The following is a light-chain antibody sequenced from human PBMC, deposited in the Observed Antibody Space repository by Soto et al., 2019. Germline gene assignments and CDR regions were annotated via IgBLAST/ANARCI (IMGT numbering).Light chain of an antibody. Sequence: QSVLTQPPSASGSPGQSVAISCTGTSSDVGAYNFVSWYQQHPGKAPKLIMYEVSVRPSGGPDRFSGSKSGNTASLTVSGLQAEDEADYYCSSYTSSSPYVFGTGTKVTVL. J-gene: IGLJ1*01. CDR2: EVS. CDR1: SSDVGAYNF. V-gene: IGLV2-8*01. CDR3: SSYTSSSPYV.